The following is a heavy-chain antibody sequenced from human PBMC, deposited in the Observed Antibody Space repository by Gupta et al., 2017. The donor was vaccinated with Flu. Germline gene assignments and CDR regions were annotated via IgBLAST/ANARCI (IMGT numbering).Heavy chain of an antibody. V-gene: IGHV3-23*01. CDR2: ISGSGGST. D-gene: IGHD6-19*01. Sequence: EVQLLESGGGLVQPGGSLRLSCAASGFTFSSGAMSWVRQAPGKGLEWVSAISGSGGSTYYADSVKGRFTISRDNSKNTLYLQMNSLRAEDTAVYYCAKVGEVSGEQWLVPHHFDYWGQGTLVTVSS. CDR3: AKVGEVSGEQWLVPHHFDY. J-gene: IGHJ4*02. CDR1: GFTFSSGA.